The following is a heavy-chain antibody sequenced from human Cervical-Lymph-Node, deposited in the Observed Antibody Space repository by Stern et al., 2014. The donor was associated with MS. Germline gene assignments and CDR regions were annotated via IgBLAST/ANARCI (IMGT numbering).Heavy chain of an antibody. CDR1: GGSISSSNW. V-gene: IGHV4-4*02. CDR2: IYHSGST. J-gene: IGHJ4*02. D-gene: IGHD2-21*01. CDR3: ARIRQGISILDY. Sequence: QVQLQESGPGLVKPSGTLSLTCAVSGGSISSSNWWSWVRQPPGKGLDWFGVIYHSGSTNYNPALKSGVTIYVANLKKPFLLKCSSVTAADTAVYYCARIRQGISILDYWGQGTLVTVSS.